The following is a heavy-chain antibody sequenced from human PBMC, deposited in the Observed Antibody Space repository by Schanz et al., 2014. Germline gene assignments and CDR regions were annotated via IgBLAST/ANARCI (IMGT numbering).Heavy chain of an antibody. CDR3: ARDRRCCDRDDLYDFDS. CDR2: ISVYNHNK. D-gene: IGHD1-1*01. V-gene: IGHV1-18*01. Sequence: QIQLVQSGPEVKKPGATVKVSCKASGYIFINSGISWVRQAPGQGLEWMGWISVYNHNKEYDQKFQGRVTMTTDTSTSTAYMALTDLRSDDTAVYYCARDRRCCDRDDLYDFDSWGQGTLVTVSS. CDR1: GYIFINSG. J-gene: IGHJ4*02.